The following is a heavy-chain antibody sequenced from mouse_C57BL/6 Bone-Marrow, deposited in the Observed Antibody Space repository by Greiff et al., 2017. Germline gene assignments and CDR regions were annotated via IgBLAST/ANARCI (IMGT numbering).Heavy chain of an antibody. CDR3: ARWGNPYYFDY. J-gene: IGHJ2*01. V-gene: IGHV1-81*01. CDR1: GYTFTSYG. Sequence: QVQLQQSGAELARPGASVKLSCKASGYTFTSYGISWVKQRTGQGLEWIGEIYPRSGNTYYNEKFKGKATLTADKSSSTAYMGLRSLTSEDSAVYFCARWGNPYYFDYWGQGTTLTVSS. D-gene: IGHD2-1*01. CDR2: IYPRSGNT.